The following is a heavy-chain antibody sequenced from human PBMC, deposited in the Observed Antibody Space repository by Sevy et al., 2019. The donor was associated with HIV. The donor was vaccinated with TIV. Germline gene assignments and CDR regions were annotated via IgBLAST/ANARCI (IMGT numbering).Heavy chain of an antibody. CDR1: GYTFTSYG. CDR3: ARDGTSSSWYSYYYYMDV. J-gene: IGHJ6*03. Sequence: ASVKVSCKASGYTFTSYGISWVRQAPGQGLEWMGWISAYNGNTNYAQKLQGRVTMTTDTSTSTAYMELRSLRSDDTAVYYCARDGTSSSWYSYYYYMDVWGKGTTVTVSS. D-gene: IGHD6-13*01. CDR2: ISAYNGNT. V-gene: IGHV1-18*01.